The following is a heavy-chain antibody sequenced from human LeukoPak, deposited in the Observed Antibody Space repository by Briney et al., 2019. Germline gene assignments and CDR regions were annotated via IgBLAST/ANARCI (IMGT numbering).Heavy chain of an antibody. CDR2: INPNSGGT. CDR1: GYTFTGYY. Sequence: ASVKVSCKASGYTFTGYYMHWVRQAPGQGLEWMGWINPNSGGTNYAQKFQGRVTMTRDTSISTAYMELSRLRSDDTAVYYCARDRGRSVVVPAAIRTPAIYYYYYMDVWGKGTTVTISS. J-gene: IGHJ6*03. V-gene: IGHV1-2*02. CDR3: ARDRGRSVVVPAAIRTPAIYYYYYMDV. D-gene: IGHD2-2*02.